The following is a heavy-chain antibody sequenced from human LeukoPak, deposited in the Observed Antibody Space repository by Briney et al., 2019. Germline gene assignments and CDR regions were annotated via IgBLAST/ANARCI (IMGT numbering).Heavy chain of an antibody. V-gene: IGHV3-23*01. D-gene: IGHD1-26*01. CDR3: AKDREYTGSYYLYFDY. Sequence: GGSLRLSCAASGSTFSSYAMSWVRQAPGKGLEWVSAISVSADSTYYADSVKGRFTISRDNSRNTLYLQMNSLRADDTAVYYCAKDREYTGSYYLYFDYWGQGTLVTVSS. J-gene: IGHJ4*02. CDR2: ISVSADST. CDR1: GSTFSSYA.